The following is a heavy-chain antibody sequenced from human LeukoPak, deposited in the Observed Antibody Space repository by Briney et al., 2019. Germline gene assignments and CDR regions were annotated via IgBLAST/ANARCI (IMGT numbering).Heavy chain of an antibody. CDR1: GFTFDDYA. CDR3: ARGGHYGDYERGPIDY. Sequence: PGGSLRLSCAASGFTFDDYAMHWVRQAPGKGLEWVSSITSSSTYIYYADSVKGRFTISRDNAKNSLYLQMNSLRVEDTALYYCARGGHYGDYERGPIDYWGQGTLVTVSS. V-gene: IGHV3-21*04. D-gene: IGHD4-17*01. CDR2: ITSSSTYI. J-gene: IGHJ4*02.